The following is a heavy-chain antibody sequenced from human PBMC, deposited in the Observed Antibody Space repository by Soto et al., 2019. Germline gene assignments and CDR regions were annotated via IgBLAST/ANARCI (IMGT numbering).Heavy chain of an antibody. V-gene: IGHV4-59*01. J-gene: IGHJ4*02. D-gene: IGHD6-13*01. CDR3: ARGGIAADFDY. Sequence: PSETLSLTCTVSGGSISSYYWSWIRQPPGKGLEWIGYIYYSGSTNYNPSLKSRVTISVDTSKNQFSLKLSSVTAADTAVYYCARGGIAADFDYWGQGTLDTVSS. CDR1: GGSISSYY. CDR2: IYYSGST.